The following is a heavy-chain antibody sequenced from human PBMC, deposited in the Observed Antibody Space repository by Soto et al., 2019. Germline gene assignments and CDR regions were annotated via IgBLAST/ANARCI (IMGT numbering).Heavy chain of an antibody. D-gene: IGHD6-13*01. CDR3: VKDESINWYSGHFRH. CDR2: INWNSGSI. J-gene: IGHJ1*01. V-gene: IGHV3-9*01. CDR1: GFTFDDYA. Sequence: EVQLVESGGGLVQPGRSLRLSCAASGFTFDDYAMHWVRQVPGKGLEWVSGINWNSGSIGYADSVKGRFAISRDNAKTYLHLQMNRLRAEDTAFYYCVKDESINWYSGHFRHWGQGTLVTVSS.